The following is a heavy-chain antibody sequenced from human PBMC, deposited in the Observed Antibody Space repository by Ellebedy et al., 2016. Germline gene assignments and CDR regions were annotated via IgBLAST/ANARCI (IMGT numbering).Heavy chain of an antibody. V-gene: IGHV1-3*01. Sequence: ASVKVSCKASGYTLTSYAMHWVRQAPGQRLEWMGWINAGNGNTKYSQKFQGRVTITRDTSASTAYMELSSLRSEDTAVYYCARAPPFSRNYYYYGMDVWGQGTTVTVSS. CDR2: INAGNGNT. CDR1: GYTLTSYA. CDR3: ARAPPFSRNYYYYGMDV. D-gene: IGHD2-2*01. J-gene: IGHJ6*02.